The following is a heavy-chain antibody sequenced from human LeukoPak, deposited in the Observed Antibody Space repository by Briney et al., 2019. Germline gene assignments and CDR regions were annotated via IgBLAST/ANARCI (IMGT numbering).Heavy chain of an antibody. V-gene: IGHV1-18*01. CDR1: GYTFSSYG. D-gene: IGHD3-16*02. J-gene: IGHJ4*02. Sequence: GASVEVSCKTSGYTFSSYGISWVRQAPGQGLEWMGWISGYNGNIKYAQKFQGRLTLTTDPSTTTAYMELRSLKSDDTAVYYCARCDYVWGNYRTRPILYFDKWGQGTLVTVSS. CDR3: ARCDYVWGNYRTRPILYFDK. CDR2: ISGYNGNI.